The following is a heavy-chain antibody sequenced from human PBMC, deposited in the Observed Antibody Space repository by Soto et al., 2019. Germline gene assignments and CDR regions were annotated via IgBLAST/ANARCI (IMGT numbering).Heavy chain of an antibody. Sequence: QVQLVESGGGVVQPGRSLRISCAASGFAFHRYGIHWVRQAPGKGLEWVADIWYDGTTKYYADSVEGRFTVSRDDSENTVYLQMDSLRAGDTAVYYCARDGSGGDWRFFDYWGQGTLVTVSS. CDR2: IWYDGTTK. CDR1: GFAFHRYG. J-gene: IGHJ4*02. D-gene: IGHD3-10*01. CDR3: ARDGSGGDWRFFDY. V-gene: IGHV3-33*01.